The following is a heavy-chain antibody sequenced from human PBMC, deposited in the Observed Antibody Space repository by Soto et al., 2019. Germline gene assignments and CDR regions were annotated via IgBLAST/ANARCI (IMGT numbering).Heavy chain of an antibody. V-gene: IGHV4-39*02. CDR2: IYEGATT. J-gene: IGHJ4*02. CDR1: GASISRTGFH. D-gene: IGHD3-10*02. CDR3: ARGCSGHTFDY. Sequence: QLQLQESGPGLVKPSETLSLTCAVSGASISRTGFHWGWIRQPPGQGLEWIGSIYEGATTFYNPSLRGPVTIAAATSKIHFSLKPGTVTAADAYVYYCARGCSGHTFDYWGQGTLGSVSS.